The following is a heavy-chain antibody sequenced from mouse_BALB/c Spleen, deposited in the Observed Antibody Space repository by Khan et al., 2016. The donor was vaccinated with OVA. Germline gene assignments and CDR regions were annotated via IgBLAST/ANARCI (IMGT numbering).Heavy chain of an antibody. Sequence: QVQLQQPGPRLVVPSQSLFITRTLPGFSLTSSGVHSVRQPPIPGLECLGVIWVGGSTTYNSALTSRLSISKDNSKSQVCLKMNGLQTDDTAMYYCARLEDIWGQGTTLTVSS. CDR3: ARLEDI. V-gene: IGHV2-9*02. CDR1: GFSLTSSG. J-gene: IGHJ2*01. D-gene: IGHD1-3*01. CDR2: IWVGGST.